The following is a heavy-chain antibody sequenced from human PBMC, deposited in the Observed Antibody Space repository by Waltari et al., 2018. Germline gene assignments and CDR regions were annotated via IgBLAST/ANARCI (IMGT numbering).Heavy chain of an antibody. CDR3: AMTVDIALGY. Sequence: EVQLVESGGGLVQPGGSLRLACAASGFTFSSHAMSWVRQAPGKGLEWVSAISGSGGSTYYACSVKGRFTISRDNSKNTLYLQMNSLRAEDTAVYYCAMTVDIALGYWGQGTLVTVSS. J-gene: IGHJ4*02. CDR2: ISGSGGST. D-gene: IGHD5-12*01. CDR1: GFTFSSHA. V-gene: IGHV3-23*04.